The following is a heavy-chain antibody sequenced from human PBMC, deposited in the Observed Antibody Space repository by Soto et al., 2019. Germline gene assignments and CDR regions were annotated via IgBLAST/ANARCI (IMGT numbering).Heavy chain of an antibody. D-gene: IGHD2-2*01. Sequence: PGGSLRLSCAASGFTVSSNYMSWVRQAPGKGLEWVSVIYSGGSTYYADSVKGRFTISRDNSKNTLYLQMNSLRAEDTAVYYCASSNCISTSCPIYYYGMDVWGQGTTVTVSS. CDR1: GFTVSSNY. J-gene: IGHJ6*02. CDR2: IYSGGST. V-gene: IGHV3-66*01. CDR3: ASSNCISTSCPIYYYGMDV.